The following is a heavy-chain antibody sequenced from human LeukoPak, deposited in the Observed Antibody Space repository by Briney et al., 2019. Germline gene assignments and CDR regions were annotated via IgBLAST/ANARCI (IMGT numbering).Heavy chain of an antibody. CDR2: ISNSGESP. D-gene: IGHD5-24*01. CDR1: GFTFSRYA. CDR3: AKKTRDGYNPFDY. J-gene: IGHJ4*02. Sequence: GGSLRLSCAASGFTFSRYAMSWVRQAPGKGLEWVCGISNSGESPYYANSVEGRFTISRDNSKNTLYLEINSLRAEDTAVYYCAKKTRDGYNPFDYLGQGTLVTVSS. V-gene: IGHV3-23*01.